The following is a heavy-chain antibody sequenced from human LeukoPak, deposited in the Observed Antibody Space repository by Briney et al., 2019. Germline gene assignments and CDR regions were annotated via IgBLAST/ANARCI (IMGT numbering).Heavy chain of an antibody. J-gene: IGHJ4*02. V-gene: IGHV3-7*04. CDR1: GFTFSSFG. D-gene: IGHD6-13*01. CDR2: IKQDGSEK. Sequence: PGGSLRLSCAASGFTFSSFGMSWVRQAPGKGLEWVANIKQDGSEKYYVGSVKGRFTISRDNAKNSLSLQMNSLRAEDTAVYYCARDTGRSTAGTVGQFDYWGQGNLVTVSS. CDR3: ARDTGRSTAGTVGQFDY.